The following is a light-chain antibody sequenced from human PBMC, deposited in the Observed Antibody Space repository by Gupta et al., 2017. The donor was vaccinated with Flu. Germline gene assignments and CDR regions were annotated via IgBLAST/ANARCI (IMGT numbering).Light chain of an antibody. CDR2: EVS. J-gene: IGLJ2*01. CDR1: SSDVGGYNY. CDR3: SSYGGSNNFVV. Sequence: QSALSHPPSAFGSPVQFVTISCTGTSSDVGGYNYGSWYHNHPGKVPKVIIYEVSKRPSGFPDRFSGSKSGNTASLTVSGLQAEDEADYYCSSYGGSNNFVVFDGGTKLTVL. V-gene: IGLV2-8*01.